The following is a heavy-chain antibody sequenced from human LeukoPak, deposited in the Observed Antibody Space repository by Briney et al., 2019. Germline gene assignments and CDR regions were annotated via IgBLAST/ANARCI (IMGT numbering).Heavy chain of an antibody. CDR1: GFTFSSYE. Sequence: GGSLRLSCAASGFTFSSYEMNWVRQAPGKGLEWVGRIKSKSDGGTADYGAPVKGRFTISRDDSKNTLYLQMNSLKTEDTAVYYCSTTSGVWGKGTTVIISS. V-gene: IGHV3-15*01. CDR2: IKSKSDGGTA. J-gene: IGHJ6*04. CDR3: STTSGV.